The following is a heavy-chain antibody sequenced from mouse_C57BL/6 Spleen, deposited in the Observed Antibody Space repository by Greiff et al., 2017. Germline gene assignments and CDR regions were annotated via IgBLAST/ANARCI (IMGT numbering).Heavy chain of an antibody. CDR2: ISSGSSTI. J-gene: IGHJ4*01. V-gene: IGHV5-17*01. CDR3: ARGGYDPYAMDY. Sequence: DVMLVESGGGLVKPGGSLKLSCAASGFTFSDYGMHWVRQAPEKGLEWVAYISSGSSTIYYADTVKGRFTISRDNAKNTLFLQMTSLRSEDTAMYYCARGGYDPYAMDYWGQGTSVTVSS. CDR1: GFTFSDYG. D-gene: IGHD2-2*01.